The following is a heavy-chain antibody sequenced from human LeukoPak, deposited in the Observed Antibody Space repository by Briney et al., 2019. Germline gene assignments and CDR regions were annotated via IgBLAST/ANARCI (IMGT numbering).Heavy chain of an antibody. CDR3: AGARGYSSGSFDY. V-gene: IGHV3-21*06. J-gene: IGHJ4*02. D-gene: IGHD5-18*01. Sequence: SGGSLRLSCAASGFTFSSYAMSWVRQAPGRGLEWVSSISSSSSYIYYADSVRGRFTISRDNAKSSLYLQMSSLRAEDTAVYYCAGARGYSSGSFDYWGQGTLVTVSS. CDR1: GFTFSSYA. CDR2: ISSSSSYI.